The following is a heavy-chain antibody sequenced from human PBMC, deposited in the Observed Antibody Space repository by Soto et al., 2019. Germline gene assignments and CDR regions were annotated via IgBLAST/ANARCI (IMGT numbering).Heavy chain of an antibody. CDR1: GYSFTSYW. CDR3: ARHGLRLELHFGDAFDI. J-gene: IGHJ3*02. CDR2: IYPGDSDT. Sequence: GESLKISCKGSGYSFTSYWIGWVRQMPGKALEWMGIIYPGDSDTRYSPSFQGQVTISADKSISTAYLQWSSLKASDTAMYYCARHGLRLELHFGDAFDIWGQGTMVTVSS. V-gene: IGHV5-51*01. D-gene: IGHD1-7*01.